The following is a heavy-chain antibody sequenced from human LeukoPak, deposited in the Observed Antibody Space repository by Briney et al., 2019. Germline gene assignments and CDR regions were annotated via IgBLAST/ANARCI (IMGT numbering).Heavy chain of an antibody. CDR1: GFTSSSYW. CDR3: TRDVTIAARPYYYYYYMDV. V-gene: IGHV3-7*01. D-gene: IGHD6-6*01. Sequence: GGSLRLSCAASGFTSSSYWMSWVRQAPGKGLEWVANIKQDGSEKYYVDSVKGRFTISRDNAKNSLYLQVNSPRAEDTAIYYCTRDVTIAARPYYYYYYMDVWGKGTTVTVSS. CDR2: IKQDGSEK. J-gene: IGHJ6*03.